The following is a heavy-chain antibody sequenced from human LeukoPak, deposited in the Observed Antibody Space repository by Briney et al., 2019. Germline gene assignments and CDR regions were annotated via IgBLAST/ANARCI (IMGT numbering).Heavy chain of an antibody. Sequence: LRLSCAASGFTFSSYAMSWIRQHPGKGLEWTGYIYYSGSTYYNPSLKSRVTISVDTSKNQFSLKLSSVTAADTAVYYCARATSMVRGVIASDFDYWGQGTLVTVSS. D-gene: IGHD3-10*01. CDR3: ARATSMVRGVIASDFDY. V-gene: IGHV4-31*02. CDR1: GFTFSSYA. CDR2: IYYSGST. J-gene: IGHJ4*02.